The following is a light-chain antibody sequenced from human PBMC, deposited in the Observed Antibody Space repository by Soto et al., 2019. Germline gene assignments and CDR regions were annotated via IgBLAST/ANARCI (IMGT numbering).Light chain of an antibody. Sequence: DIQMTQSPSTLSASVGDTVTITCRASQSINNWVAWYQQKPGRAPELLISDASNLESGVPSRFSGSGSGTEFTLTISSLQPDDFASYVCQQYDSLWTFGQGTKV. V-gene: IGKV1-5*01. J-gene: IGKJ1*01. CDR1: QSINNW. CDR3: QQYDSLWT. CDR2: DAS.